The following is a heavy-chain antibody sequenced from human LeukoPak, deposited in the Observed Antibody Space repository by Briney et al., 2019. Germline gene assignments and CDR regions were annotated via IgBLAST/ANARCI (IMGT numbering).Heavy chain of an antibody. CDR2: IYTNGGA. V-gene: IGHV4-61*02. CDR3: ARELPGY. J-gene: IGHJ4*02. CDR1: GGSVTSGNYY. Sequence: SQTLSLTCTVSGGSVTSGNYYWHWIRQPAGRGLEWIGRIYTNGGASYNPSLKSRVTISIDASKNQFSLKLSSVTAADTAVYYCARELPGYWGQGILVTVSS. D-gene: IGHD1-26*01.